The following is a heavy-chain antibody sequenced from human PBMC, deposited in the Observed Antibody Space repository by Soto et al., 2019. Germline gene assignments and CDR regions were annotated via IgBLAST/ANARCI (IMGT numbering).Heavy chain of an antibody. V-gene: IGHV3-23*01. J-gene: IGHJ4*02. Sequence: PGGSLRLSCAASGFTSSNDAMSWVRQAPGKGLEWVSTISTSGGSTYSADSVKGRFTISRDNSKNTLYLQMNSLRAEDTAVYYCAKGGGYRRGPFDYWGQGTLVTVSS. D-gene: IGHD2-15*01. CDR1: GFTSSNDA. CDR3: AKGGGYRRGPFDY. CDR2: ISTSGGST.